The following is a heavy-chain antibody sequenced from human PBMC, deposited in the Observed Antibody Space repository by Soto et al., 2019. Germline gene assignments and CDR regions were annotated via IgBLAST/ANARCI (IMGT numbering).Heavy chain of an antibody. CDR3: ARGDIVLMVYAMANWFDP. V-gene: IGHV1-3*01. J-gene: IGHJ5*02. Sequence: QVQLVQSGAEVKKPGASVKVSCKASGYTFTSYAMHWVRQAPGQRLEWMGWINAGNGNTKYSQKFQGRVTITRDTSASTAYMELSSLRSEDTAVYYCARGDIVLMVYAMANWFDPWGQGTLVTVSS. CDR1: GYTFTSYA. D-gene: IGHD2-8*01. CDR2: INAGNGNT.